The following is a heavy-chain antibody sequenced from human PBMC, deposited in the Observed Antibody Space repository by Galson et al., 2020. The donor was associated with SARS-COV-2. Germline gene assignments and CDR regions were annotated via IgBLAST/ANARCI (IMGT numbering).Heavy chain of an antibody. J-gene: IGHJ4*02. CDR1: GFTFNSYG. D-gene: IGHD3-22*01. CDR2: ISFDGTKK. CDR3: ARDSMEMDLIVAALVDRKQSRGYYFDL. V-gene: IGHV3-30*19. Sequence: GESLKISCAASGFTFNSYGIHWVRQAPGKGLEWVAGISFDGTKKDYPDSVKGRFTISRDNSKNMVYLQVNSLRREDSAVHFCARDSMEMDLIVAALVDRKQSRGYYFDLWGQGTLVTVSS.